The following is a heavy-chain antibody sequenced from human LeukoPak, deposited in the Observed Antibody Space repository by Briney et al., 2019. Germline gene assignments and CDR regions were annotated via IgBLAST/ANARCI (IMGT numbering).Heavy chain of an antibody. Sequence: ASVKVSCKASGYTFTSYGISWVRQAPGQGLEWVGWISAYNGNTNYAQKLQGRVTMTTDTSTSTAYMELRSLRSDDTAVYYCARDLMGGSGSYWNYWGQGTLVTVSS. J-gene: IGHJ4*02. CDR1: GYTFTSYG. V-gene: IGHV1-18*01. D-gene: IGHD3-10*01. CDR2: ISAYNGNT. CDR3: ARDLMGGSGSYWNY.